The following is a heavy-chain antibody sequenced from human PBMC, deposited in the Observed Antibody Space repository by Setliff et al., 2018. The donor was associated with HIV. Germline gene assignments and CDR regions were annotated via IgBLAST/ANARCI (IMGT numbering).Heavy chain of an antibody. CDR3: ANGRKKNYDLFSGYYRILGVDFDY. D-gene: IGHD3-3*01. J-gene: IGHJ4*02. CDR1: GYNFRSYW. V-gene: IGHV5-51*01. CDR2: IYPPDSDT. Sequence: PGESLKISCQGSGYNFRSYWIAWVRQMPGKGLEYLGIIYPPDSDTRYSPSFQGQVTISVDKSANTAYLQWTSLKASDAAMYYCANGRKKNYDLFSGYYRILGVDFDYWGQGTLVTVSS.